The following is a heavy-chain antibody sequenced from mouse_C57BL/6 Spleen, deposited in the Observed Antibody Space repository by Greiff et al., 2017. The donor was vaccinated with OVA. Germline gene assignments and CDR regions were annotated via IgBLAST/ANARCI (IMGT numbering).Heavy chain of an antibody. CDR3: AIEEDNGYDYGMDY. V-gene: IGHV1-74*01. J-gene: IGHJ4*01. CDR1: GYTFTSYW. D-gene: IGHD2-2*01. Sequence: QVHVKQPGAELVKPGASVKVSCKASGYTFTSYWMHWVKQRPGQGLEWIGRIHPSDSDTNYNQKFKGKATLTVDKSSSTAYKQRSSLTTEDSAVYYCAIEEDNGYDYGMDYWGQGTSVTVSS. CDR2: IHPSDSDT.